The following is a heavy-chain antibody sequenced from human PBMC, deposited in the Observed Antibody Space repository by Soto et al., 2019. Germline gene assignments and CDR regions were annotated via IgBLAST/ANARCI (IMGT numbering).Heavy chain of an antibody. CDR3: EKDPSTGSADY. CDR2: LSKDGANE. V-gene: IGHV3-23*01. D-gene: IGHD3-9*01. Sequence: GGSLRLSCTASGFILSNYAMNWVRQAPGKRLEWVSTLSKDGANEHYADSVKGRFTISRDGSKNTLYLQMNSLRAEDTAMYYCEKDPSTGSADYWGQGTQVTVSS. CDR1: GFILSNYA. J-gene: IGHJ4*02.